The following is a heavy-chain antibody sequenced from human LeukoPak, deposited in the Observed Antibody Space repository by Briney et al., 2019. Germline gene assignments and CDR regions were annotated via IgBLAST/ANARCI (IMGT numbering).Heavy chain of an antibody. Sequence: KPSETLSLTCTVSGGSLNSDYWSWIRQPPGKGLEWIGYIYHSGGTYYNPSLESRVTVSVDTSKKHFSLKLTSVTAADTAVYHCAGVGGFHLQFDPWGQGTLVTVSS. D-gene: IGHD3-16*01. CDR3: AGVGGFHLQFDP. CDR2: IYHSGGT. V-gene: IGHV4-59*01. CDR1: GGSLNSDY. J-gene: IGHJ5*02.